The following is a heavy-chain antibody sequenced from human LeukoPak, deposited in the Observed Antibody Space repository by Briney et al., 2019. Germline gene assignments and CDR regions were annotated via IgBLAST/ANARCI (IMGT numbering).Heavy chain of an antibody. CDR3: ATIVWSGYYRVDY. J-gene: IGHJ4*02. Sequence: ISCKASGYTFTKYFIHWVQQAPGKGLEWMGRVDPEDGEIVYAAMFQGRVAITADTSTDTAYMEMTSLTSEDTAVYYCATIVWSGYYRVDYWGQGTLVTVSS. CDR1: GYTFTKYF. D-gene: IGHD3-3*01. CDR2: VDPEDGEI. V-gene: IGHV1-69-2*01.